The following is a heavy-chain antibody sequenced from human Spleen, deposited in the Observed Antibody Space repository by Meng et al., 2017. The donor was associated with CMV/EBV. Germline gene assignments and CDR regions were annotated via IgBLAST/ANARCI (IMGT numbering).Heavy chain of an antibody. D-gene: IGHD2-2*01. CDR3: AREVGVLSAALYYIDY. J-gene: IGHJ4*02. CDR1: GYTFTDYF. V-gene: IGHV1-2*02. Sequence: ASVKVSCKAAGYTFTDYFLHWVRQAPGQGLEWMGWINPDTGDTEYAQNFQGRVTMTRDTSITTAYMELNRLRSDDTAVYYCAREVGVLSAALYYIDYWGQGTLVTVSS. CDR2: INPDTGDT.